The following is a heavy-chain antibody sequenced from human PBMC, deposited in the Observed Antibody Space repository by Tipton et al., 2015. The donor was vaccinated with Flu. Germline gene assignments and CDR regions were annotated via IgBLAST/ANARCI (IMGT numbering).Heavy chain of an antibody. CDR3: ARRDYSNYVSEPKNWFDS. Sequence: TLSLTCTVSGDSIRSSYYWAWIRQPPGKGLEWIGQISRSGSTYYNSSLQSRVTLSVDSSSNQFSLKVRSVTASDTAIYYCARRDYSNYVSEPKNWFDSWGQGTLVTVSS. CDR2: ISRSGST. J-gene: IGHJ5*01. D-gene: IGHD4-11*01. CDR1: GDSIRSSYY. V-gene: IGHV4-38-2*02.